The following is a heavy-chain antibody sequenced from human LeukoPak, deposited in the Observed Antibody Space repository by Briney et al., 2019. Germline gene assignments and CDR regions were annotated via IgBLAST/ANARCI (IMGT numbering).Heavy chain of an antibody. CDR3: ARGARYYGPGSYHPRTPATSSHFDY. Sequence: SETLSLTCAVYGGSFSGYYWSWIRQPPGKGLEWIGEINHSGSTNYNPSLKSRVTISVDTSKNQFSLKLSSVTAPDTAVYYCARGARYYGPGSYHPRTPATSSHFDYWGQGTLVTVSS. CDR2: INHSGST. V-gene: IGHV4-34*01. J-gene: IGHJ4*02. D-gene: IGHD3-10*01. CDR1: GGSFSGYY.